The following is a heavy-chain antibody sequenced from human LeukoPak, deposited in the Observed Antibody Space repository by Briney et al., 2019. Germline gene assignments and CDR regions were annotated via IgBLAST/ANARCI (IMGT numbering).Heavy chain of an antibody. CDR3: ARSRVRPYFDY. CDR1: GFTFSSYW. CDR2: IKQDGSEK. D-gene: IGHD1-1*01. J-gene: IGHJ4*02. Sequence: AGGSLRLSCAASGFTFSSYWMSWVRQAPGKGLEWVANIKQDGSEKYYVDSVKGRFTISRDNAKNSLYLQMNSLRAEDTAVYYCARSRVRPYFDYWGQGTLVTVSA. V-gene: IGHV3-7*01.